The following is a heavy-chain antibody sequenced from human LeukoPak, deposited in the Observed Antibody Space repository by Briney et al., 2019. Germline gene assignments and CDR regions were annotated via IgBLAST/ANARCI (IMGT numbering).Heavy chain of an antibody. J-gene: IGHJ1*01. D-gene: IGHD3-16*02. Sequence: GASVKVSCKASGYTFTGYYMHWVRQAPGQGLEWMGWINPNSGGTNYAQKFQGRVTMTRDTSISTAYMELSRLRFDDTAVYYCARVDRSYLPYFHHWGQGTLVTVSS. V-gene: IGHV1-2*02. CDR2: INPNSGGT. CDR1: GYTFTGYY. CDR3: ARVDRSYLPYFHH.